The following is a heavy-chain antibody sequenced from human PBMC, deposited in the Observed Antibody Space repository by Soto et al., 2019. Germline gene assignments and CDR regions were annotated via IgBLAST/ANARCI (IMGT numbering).Heavy chain of an antibody. V-gene: IGHV2-26*01. Sequence: SGPTMMNPTKNLTRICTVSGLSLSNARMGVRWIRQPPGKALEWLAHIFSNDEKSYSTSLKSRLTISKDTSKSQVVLTMTNMDPVDTATYYCARIRAAPYDFWSGYTSYYYMDVWGKGT. CDR2: IFSNDEK. CDR1: GLSLSNARMG. D-gene: IGHD3-3*01. CDR3: ARIRAAPYDFWSGYTSYYYMDV. J-gene: IGHJ6*03.